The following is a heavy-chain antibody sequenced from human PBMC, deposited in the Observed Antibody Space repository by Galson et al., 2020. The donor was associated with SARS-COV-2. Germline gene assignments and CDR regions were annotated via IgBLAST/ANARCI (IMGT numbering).Heavy chain of an antibody. CDR1: GFSFSTYG. CDR3: ARGSNSHAFDI. J-gene: IGHJ3*02. Sequence: TGGSLRLSCAASGFSFSTYGMDWVRQAPGTGLEWVAVIWYDGSNKYYADSVKGRFTISRDNSKNTLYLQMNSLRADDTAVYYCARGSNSHAFDIWGQGTMVTVSS. D-gene: IGHD3-10*01. V-gene: IGHV3-33*01. CDR2: IWYDGSNK.